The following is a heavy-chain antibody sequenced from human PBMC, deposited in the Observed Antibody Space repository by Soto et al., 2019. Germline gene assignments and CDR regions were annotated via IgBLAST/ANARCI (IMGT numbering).Heavy chain of an antibody. D-gene: IGHD1-26*01. J-gene: IGHJ4*02. CDR3: AKAGSSYSGSQSYFDY. Sequence: HPGGSLRLSCAASGFTFSSYAMSWVRQAPGKGLEWVSAISGSGGSTYYADSVKGRFTISRDNSKNTLYLQMNSLRAEDTAVYYCAKAGSSYSGSQSYFDYWGQGTLVTVSS. CDR2: ISGSGGST. V-gene: IGHV3-23*01. CDR1: GFTFSSYA.